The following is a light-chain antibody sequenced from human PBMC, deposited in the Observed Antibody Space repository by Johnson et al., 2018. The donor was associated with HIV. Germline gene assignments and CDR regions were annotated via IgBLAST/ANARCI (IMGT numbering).Light chain of an antibody. Sequence: QSVLTQPPSVSAAPGQKVTISCSGSSSNIGSNSVSWYQQLPGTAPKLLIYDNNKRPSGIPDRFSGSKSGTSATLGITGLPTGAEADYYCGTWDSGLSARYVFGPGT. J-gene: IGLJ1*01. V-gene: IGLV1-51*01. CDR3: GTWDSGLSARYV. CDR2: DNN. CDR1: SSNIGSNS.